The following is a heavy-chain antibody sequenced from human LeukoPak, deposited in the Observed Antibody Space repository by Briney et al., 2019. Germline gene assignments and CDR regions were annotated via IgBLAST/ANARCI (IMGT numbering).Heavy chain of an antibody. CDR2: ISYDGSNK. J-gene: IGHJ4*02. CDR1: GFTFSSYG. CDR3: AKDGGIAVAGNFDY. V-gene: IGHV3-30*18. Sequence: PGRSLRLSCAASGFTFSSYGMHWVRQAPGKGLEWVAVISYDGSNKYYADSVKGRFTISRDNSKTPLYLQMNRLRAEDTAVYYCAKDGGIAVAGNFDYWGQGTLVTVSS. D-gene: IGHD6-19*01.